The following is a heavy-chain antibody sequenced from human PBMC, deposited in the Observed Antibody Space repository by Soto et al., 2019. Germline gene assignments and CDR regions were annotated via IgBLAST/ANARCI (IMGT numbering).Heavy chain of an antibody. CDR2: MNPFSGNA. CDR1: GYTFTSYD. J-gene: IGHJ4*02. V-gene: IGHV1-8*01. Sequence: QVQLVQSGAEVKKPGASVRVSCKASGYTFTSYDIYWVRQVTGQGLEWMGWMNPFSGNAVYTQKFQDRVTMTRDTSINTAYMEMSGLRSEDTAVYYCTRGQGNHWGQGSLVTVSS. CDR3: TRGQGNH.